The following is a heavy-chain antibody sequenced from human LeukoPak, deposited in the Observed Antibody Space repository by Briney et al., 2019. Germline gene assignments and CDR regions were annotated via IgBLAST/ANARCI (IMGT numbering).Heavy chain of an antibody. V-gene: IGHV4-34*01. D-gene: IGHD5-18*01. CDR3: ARDDGYSYENYYFDY. CDR1: GGSFSGYY. CDR2: INHSGST. J-gene: IGHJ4*02. Sequence: PSETLSLTCAVYGGSFSGYYWSWIRQPPGKGLEWIGEINHSGSTNYNPSLKSRVTISVDTSKNQFSLKLSSVTAADTAVYYCARDDGYSYENYYFDYWGQGTLVTVSS.